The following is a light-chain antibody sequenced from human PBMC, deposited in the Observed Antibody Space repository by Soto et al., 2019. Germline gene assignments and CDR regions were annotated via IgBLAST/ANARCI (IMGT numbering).Light chain of an antibody. CDR3: AAWDDSLRGVV. CDR1: SSNIENYY. V-gene: IGLV1-47*02. J-gene: IGLJ3*02. CDR2: SHN. Sequence: QSVLTQPPSASGTPGQRVTISCSGSSSNIENYYVYWYQHLPGTAPRLLIYSHNQRPSGVPDRFSGSKSGASASLAISGLRPEDEAHYYCAAWDDSLRGVVFGGGTKLTVL.